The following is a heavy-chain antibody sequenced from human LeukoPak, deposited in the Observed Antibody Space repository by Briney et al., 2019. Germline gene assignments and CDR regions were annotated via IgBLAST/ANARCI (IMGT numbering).Heavy chain of an antibody. CDR3: ARQHAPDSGSNYYFYL. D-gene: IGHD1-26*01. J-gene: IGHJ2*01. CDR2: IYYGGST. V-gene: IGHV4-39*01. CDR1: GGSISSSSYN. Sequence: PSETLSLTCTVSGGSISSSSYNWGWIRQPPGKGLEWIGTIYYGGSTYYNPSLKSRVTISVDTSKNQFSLKLSSVTAADTAVYYCARQHAPDSGSNYYFYLGVRGTQVTVSS.